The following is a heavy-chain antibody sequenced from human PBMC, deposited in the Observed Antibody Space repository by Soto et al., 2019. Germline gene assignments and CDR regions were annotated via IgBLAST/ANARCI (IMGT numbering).Heavy chain of an antibody. CDR3: SRAYPGRLPRRADYYYAMDV. V-gene: IGHV3-13*05. J-gene: IGHJ6*02. Sequence: PGESLKISCATSEFTFSNFDMHWVRQVPGKGLEWVSAIGAARDPYYLGSEKGRINISRENAKNSVYHKMNDLRAGYSAVYFCSRAYPGRLPRRADYYYAMDVWSQGTTVTVS. CDR2: IGAARDP. D-gene: IGHD2-15*01. CDR1: EFTFSNFD.